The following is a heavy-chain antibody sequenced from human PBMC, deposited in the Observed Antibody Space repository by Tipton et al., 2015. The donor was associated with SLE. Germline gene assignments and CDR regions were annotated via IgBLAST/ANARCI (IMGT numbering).Heavy chain of an antibody. CDR2: TSASGST. Sequence: TLSLTCTVSRGSMNGADYYWAWIRQPAGEGLGWIGRTSASGSTNYNPPPKSRVTISIDTSKNQFSLKLTSVTAADTAVYYCARRQWLGAFDIWGQGTMVTVSS. V-gene: IGHV4-61*02. CDR3: ARRQWLGAFDI. CDR1: RGSMNGADYY. J-gene: IGHJ3*02. D-gene: IGHD6-19*01.